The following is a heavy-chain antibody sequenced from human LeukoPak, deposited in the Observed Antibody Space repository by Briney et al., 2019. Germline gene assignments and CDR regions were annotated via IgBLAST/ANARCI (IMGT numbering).Heavy chain of an antibody. V-gene: IGHV3-23*01. Sequence: GGSLRLSCAASGFTFSSYAMSWVRPPPGKGLEWVSAISGSGGSTYYADSVKGRFTISRDNSKNTLYLQMNSLRAEDTAVYYWAKDDYGRFDYWGQGTLVTVSS. D-gene: IGHD4-17*01. CDR1: GFTFSSYA. CDR3: AKDDYGRFDY. J-gene: IGHJ4*02. CDR2: ISGSGGST.